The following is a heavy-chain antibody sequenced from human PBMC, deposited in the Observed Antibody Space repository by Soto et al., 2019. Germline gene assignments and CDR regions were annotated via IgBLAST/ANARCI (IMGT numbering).Heavy chain of an antibody. V-gene: IGHV4-39*01. Sequence: SETRSLTCSVSGGSISSTSYYWGWIRYPPGKGLEWIGSIYYSGSTYYNPSLKSRATISIDKSKNQFSLKLSSLTAADTAVYYCARLEGLATISYYFDFWGQGTLVTVSS. J-gene: IGHJ4*02. CDR1: GGSISSTSYY. CDR3: ARLEGLATISYYFDF. CDR2: IYYSGST. D-gene: IGHD3-9*01.